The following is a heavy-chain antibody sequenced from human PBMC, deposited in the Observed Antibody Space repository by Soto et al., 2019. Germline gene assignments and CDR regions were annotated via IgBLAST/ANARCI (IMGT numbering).Heavy chain of an antibody. Sequence: PVGSLRLSCAASGFTFDTAWMSWVRQAPGKGLEWVGRIKSKTDGGTTDYAAPVKGRFTISRDDSKTTLYLQMNSLKTEDTAVYYCTTDCSGGSCYPGAYYYYYGMDVWGQGTTVTVSS. D-gene: IGHD2-15*01. V-gene: IGHV3-15*01. CDR2: IKSKTDGGTT. CDR3: TTDCSGGSCYPGAYYYYYGMDV. CDR1: GFTFDTAW. J-gene: IGHJ6*02.